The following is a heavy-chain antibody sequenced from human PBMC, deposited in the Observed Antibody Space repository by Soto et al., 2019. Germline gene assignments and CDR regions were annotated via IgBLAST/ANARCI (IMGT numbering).Heavy chain of an antibody. CDR3: ARGRYFDWLPPADFDY. V-gene: IGHV4-31*03. CDR2: IYYSGST. Sequence: QVQLQESGPGLVKPSQTLSLTCTVSGGSISSGGYYWSWIRQHPGKGLEWIGYIYYSGSTYYNPSLQSRVTISVDTSKNQFSLKLSSVTAADTAVYYCARGRYFDWLPPADFDYWGQGTLVTVSS. CDR1: GGSISSGGYY. D-gene: IGHD3-9*01. J-gene: IGHJ4*02.